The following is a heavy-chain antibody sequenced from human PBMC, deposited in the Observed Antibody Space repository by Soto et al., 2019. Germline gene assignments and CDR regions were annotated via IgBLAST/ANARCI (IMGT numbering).Heavy chain of an antibody. CDR2: IYYSGST. CDR1: GDSISRYY. J-gene: IGHJ4*02. CDR3: ARYYVETFDY. Sequence: QVQLQESGPGLVKPSETLSLTCTVSGDSISRYYWTWIRQPPGKGLEWIGYIYYSGSTNYNPSRKSRVTISVDTSKNQFSLKLSSVTAADTAVYYCARYYVETFDYWGQGTLVIVSS. V-gene: IGHV4-59*08. D-gene: IGHD1-26*01.